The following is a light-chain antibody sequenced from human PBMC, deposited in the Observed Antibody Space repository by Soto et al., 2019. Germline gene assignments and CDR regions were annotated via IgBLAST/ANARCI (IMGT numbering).Light chain of an antibody. J-gene: IGKJ4*01. V-gene: IGKV3-20*01. CDR1: QSVSSSY. CDR3: HQCDCSPRLS. CDR2: GAS. Sequence: EIVLTQSPGTLSLSPGERATLSCRASQSVSSSYLAWYQQKPVQAPRLLIYGASSRPTAIPARFSGSGSGTNFSHTSSTLEHEVSGVYYCHQCDCSPRLSCGGGTKLEIK.